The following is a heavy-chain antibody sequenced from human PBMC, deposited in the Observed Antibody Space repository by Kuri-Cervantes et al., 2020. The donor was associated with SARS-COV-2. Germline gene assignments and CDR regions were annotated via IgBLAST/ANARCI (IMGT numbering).Heavy chain of an antibody. CDR1: GGSFSGYY. D-gene: IGHD3-3*01. V-gene: IGHV4-34*01. Sequence: SETLSLTCAVYGGSFSGYYWSWIRQPPGKGLEWIGEINHSGSTYYNPSLKSRVTISVDTSKNQFSLKLSSVTAADTAVYYCARHSYDFWSGSEPFDYWGQGTLVTVSS. CDR3: ARHSYDFWSGSEPFDY. J-gene: IGHJ4*02. CDR2: INHSGST.